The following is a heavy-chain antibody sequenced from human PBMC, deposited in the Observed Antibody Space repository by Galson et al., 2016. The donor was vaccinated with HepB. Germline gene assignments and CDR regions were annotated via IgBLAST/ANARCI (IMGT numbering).Heavy chain of an antibody. Sequence: SETLSLTCTISDASIGSDYWTWIRQPPGKGLEWIGYVYYNGNTNYNPSLKSRVTISLDTSKNQFSLNLTSVTAADTAVYYCVREPFRGTHGGADVWGQGTTVTVSS. V-gene: IGHV4-59*01. D-gene: IGHD3-16*01. CDR1: DASIGSDY. CDR3: VREPFRGTHGGADV. CDR2: VYYNGNT. J-gene: IGHJ6*02.